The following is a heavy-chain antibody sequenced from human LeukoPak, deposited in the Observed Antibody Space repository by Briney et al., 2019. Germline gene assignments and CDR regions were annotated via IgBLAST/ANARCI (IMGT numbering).Heavy chain of an antibody. D-gene: IGHD1-1*01. J-gene: IGHJ4*02. CDR3: ARDGGRSMWYNAPGGY. Sequence: ASVKVSCKASGYTFTSYYMHWVRQAPGQGLEWMGIINPSGGSTSYAQKFQGRVTMTRDTSTSTVYMELSSLRSEDTAVYYCARDGGRSMWYNAPGGYWGQGTLVTVSS. CDR2: INPSGGST. CDR1: GYTFTSYY. V-gene: IGHV1-46*01.